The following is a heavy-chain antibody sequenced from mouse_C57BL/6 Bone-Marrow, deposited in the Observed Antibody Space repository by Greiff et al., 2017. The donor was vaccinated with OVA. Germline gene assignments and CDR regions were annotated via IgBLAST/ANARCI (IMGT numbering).Heavy chain of an antibody. CDR1: GFTFSDYG. CDR3: ARSWDDAY. D-gene: IGHD4-1*01. J-gene: IGHJ3*01. Sequence: VQLQQSGGGLVKPGGSLKLSCAASGFTFSDYGMHWVRQAPEKGLEWVAYISSGSSTIYYADTVKGRFTISRDNAKNTLFLQMTSLRSEDTAMYYCARSWDDAYWGQGTLVTVSA. CDR2: ISSGSSTI. V-gene: IGHV5-17*01.